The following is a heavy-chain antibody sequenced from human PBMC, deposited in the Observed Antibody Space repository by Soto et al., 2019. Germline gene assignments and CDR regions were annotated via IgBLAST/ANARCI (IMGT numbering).Heavy chain of an antibody. CDR2: ISSDGSNK. CDR3: CVPLAPAADYAFDV. V-gene: IGHV3-30-3*01. CDR1: GFTFSSYA. J-gene: IGHJ3*01. Sequence: QVQLVESGGGVDQPGRSLRLSCAASGFTFSSYAMYWVRQAPGKGLEWVALISSDGSNKFYADSVKGRFTVSRDNSKNTLYLQMSGLRAEDTAVCFCCVPLAPAADYAFDVWGHGTTVTVSS. D-gene: IGHD2-15*01.